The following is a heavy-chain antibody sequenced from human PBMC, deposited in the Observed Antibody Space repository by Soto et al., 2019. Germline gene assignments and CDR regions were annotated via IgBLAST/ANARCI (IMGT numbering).Heavy chain of an antibody. CDR2: ISAYNGNT. CDR3: ARGGPYYVFWSGPRLYYYYMDV. J-gene: IGHJ6*03. CDR1: GYTFTSYG. Sequence: ASVKVSCKASGYTFTSYGISWVRQAPGQGLEWMGWISAYNGNTNYAQKLQGRVTMTTDTSTSTAYMELRSLRSDDTAVYYCARGGPYYVFWSGPRLYYYYMDVWGKGTRSPSP. V-gene: IGHV1-18*01. D-gene: IGHD3-3*01.